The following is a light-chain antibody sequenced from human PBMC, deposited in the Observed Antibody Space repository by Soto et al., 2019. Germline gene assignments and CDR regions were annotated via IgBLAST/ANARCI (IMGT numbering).Light chain of an antibody. CDR1: QDISNY. V-gene: IGKV1-5*03. J-gene: IGKJ1*01. Sequence: IQMTQSPSSLSSSLGDRVTITCQASQDISNYLNWYQQKPGKAPKLLIYKASTLKSGVPSRFSGSGSGTEFTLTISSLQPDDFATYYCQHYNSYSEAFGQGTKVDIK. CDR3: QHYNSYSEA. CDR2: KAS.